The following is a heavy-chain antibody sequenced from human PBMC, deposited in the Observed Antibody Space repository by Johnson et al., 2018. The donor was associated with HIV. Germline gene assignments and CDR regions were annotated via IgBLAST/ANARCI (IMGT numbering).Heavy chain of an antibody. CDR3: AKGLGNVDAFDI. D-gene: IGHD7-27*01. V-gene: IGHV3-30*19. CDR2: ISYDGSNK. CDR1: GFAFRNYG. J-gene: IGHJ3*02. Sequence: QVQLVESGGGVVQPGKSLRLSCAASGFAFRNYGMHWVRQAPGKGLEWVAVISYDGSNKYYADSVKGRFTISRDNSKNSLYLQMNSLRTEDTALYYCAKGLGNVDAFDIWDKGTMVTVSS.